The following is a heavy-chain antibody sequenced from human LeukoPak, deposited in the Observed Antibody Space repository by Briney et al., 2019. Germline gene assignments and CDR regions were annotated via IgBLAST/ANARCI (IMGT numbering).Heavy chain of an antibody. Sequence: SVKVSCKAFGATLNIGHALIWARQAPGQGLQWMGRIIPFLGEVNYAQNFQGRVSFTADKSTATMYMEMKSLRLDDTALYYCSPCGHAYDWFGPWGQGTLVTVSS. CDR2: IIPFLGEV. CDR3: SPCGHAYDWFGP. V-gene: IGHV1-69*04. CDR1: GATLNIGHA. D-gene: IGHD5-12*01. J-gene: IGHJ5*02.